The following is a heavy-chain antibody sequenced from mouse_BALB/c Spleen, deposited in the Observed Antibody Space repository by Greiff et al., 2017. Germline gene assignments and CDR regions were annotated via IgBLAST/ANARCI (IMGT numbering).Heavy chain of an antibody. CDR2: ISDGGSYT. Sequence: EVKVVESGGGLVKPGGSLKLSCAASGFTFSDYYMYWVRQTPEKRLEWVATISDGGSYTYYPDSVKGRFTISRDNAKNNLYLQMSSLKSEDTAMYYCARSTMITTGAYWGQGTLVTVSA. D-gene: IGHD2-4*01. V-gene: IGHV5-4*02. CDR3: ARSTMITTGAY. J-gene: IGHJ3*01. CDR1: GFTFSDYY.